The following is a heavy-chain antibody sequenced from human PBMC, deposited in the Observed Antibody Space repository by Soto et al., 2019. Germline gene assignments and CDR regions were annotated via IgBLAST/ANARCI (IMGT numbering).Heavy chain of an antibody. D-gene: IGHD3-10*01. CDR1: GFTFSIYG. Sequence: GGSLILSCAASGFTFSIYGMNWVRQAPGKGLEWVSYISSGSGNIYYADSVEGRFTISRDNAKNSLYLQMNSLRDEDTAVYYCARTPYASGRVDAFDIWGQGTMVTVSS. J-gene: IGHJ3*02. CDR3: ARTPYASGRVDAFDI. CDR2: ISSGSGNI. V-gene: IGHV3-48*02.